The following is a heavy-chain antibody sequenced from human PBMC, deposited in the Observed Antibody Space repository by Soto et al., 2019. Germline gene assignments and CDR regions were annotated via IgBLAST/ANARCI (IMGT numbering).Heavy chain of an antibody. Sequence: SETLSLTCAVYGGSFSGYYWSWIRQPPGKGLEWIGEINHSGSTNYNPSLKSRVTISVDTSKNQSSLKLSSVTAADTAVYYCARGLTMVRGVIGDAFDIWGQGTMVTVSS. V-gene: IGHV4-34*01. CDR1: GGSFSGYY. D-gene: IGHD3-10*01. CDR3: ARGLTMVRGVIGDAFDI. CDR2: INHSGST. J-gene: IGHJ3*02.